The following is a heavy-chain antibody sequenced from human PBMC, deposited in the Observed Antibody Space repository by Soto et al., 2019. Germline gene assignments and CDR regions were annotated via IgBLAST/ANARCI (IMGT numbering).Heavy chain of an antibody. D-gene: IGHD3-3*01. Sequence: SETLSLTCTVSGGSVSSGSYYWSWIRQHPGRGLEWIGYIYYTGNTYYNPSLKSRLAISVDTSKNQFSLKLTSVTAADTAVYYCARDPRGAYYHDHWGQGTLVTVSS. J-gene: IGHJ4*02. CDR2: IYYTGNT. V-gene: IGHV4-31*03. CDR1: GGSVSSGSYY. CDR3: ARDPRGAYYHDH.